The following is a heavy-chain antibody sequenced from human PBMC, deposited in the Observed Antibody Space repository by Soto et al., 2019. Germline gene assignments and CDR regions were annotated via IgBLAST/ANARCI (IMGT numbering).Heavy chain of an antibody. J-gene: IGHJ4*02. CDR3: ARIGAMGYSYGFDY. D-gene: IGHD5-18*01. V-gene: IGHV4-34*01. Sequence: SETLSLTCAVYGGSFSGYYWSWIRPPPGKGLEWIGEINHSGSTSYNPSLKSRVTISVDTSKNQFSLKLSSVTAADTAVYYCARIGAMGYSYGFDYWGQGTLVTVSS. CDR1: GGSFSGYY. CDR2: INHSGST.